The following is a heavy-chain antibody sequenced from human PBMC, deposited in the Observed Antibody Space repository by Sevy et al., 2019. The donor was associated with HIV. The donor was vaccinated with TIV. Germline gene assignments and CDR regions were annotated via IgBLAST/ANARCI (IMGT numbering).Heavy chain of an antibody. V-gene: IGHV3-21*01. J-gene: IGHJ5*02. CDR1: GFTFSSYS. D-gene: IGHD6-13*01. CDR2: ISSSSSYI. CDR3: AGATGIAAAGGNWFDP. Sequence: GALRLSCAASGFTFSSYSMNWVRQAPGKGLEWVSSISSSSSYIYYADSVKGRFTISRDNAKNSLYLQMNSLSAEDTAVYYCAGATGIAAAGGNWFDPWGQGTLVTVSS.